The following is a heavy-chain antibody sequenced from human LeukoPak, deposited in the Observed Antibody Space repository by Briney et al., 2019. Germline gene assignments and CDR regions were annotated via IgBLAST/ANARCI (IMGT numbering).Heavy chain of an antibody. CDR1: GFIFSSFE. D-gene: IGHD6-13*01. CDR2: STSSGNI. CDR3: ARDRGSAAAGTWYYAMDV. Sequence: GGSLRLSCAASGFIFSSFEVNWVRQAPGKGLEWVSSSTSSGNIHYADAVKGRFTSSRDNAKNSVYLQMNSLGAEDTAVYYCARDRGSAAAGTWYYAMDVWGQGTTVTVSS. J-gene: IGHJ6*02. V-gene: IGHV3-48*03.